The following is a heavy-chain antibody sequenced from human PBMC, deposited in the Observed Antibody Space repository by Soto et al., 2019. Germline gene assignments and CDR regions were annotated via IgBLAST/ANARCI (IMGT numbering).Heavy chain of an antibody. CDR3: AKSWGDTWQQSAFDI. D-gene: IGHD5-18*01. CDR1: GFSFSSYS. V-gene: IGHV3-23*01. Sequence: EVQLLESGGDLIQPGGSLRLSYAASGFSFSSYSMSWVRQVPGKGLEWVSGMSATGGSTYYADSVKGRFTTSRDNSRKTLYLQMNSLRADDTAVYYCAKSWGDTWQQSAFDIWGLGTMVTVSA. J-gene: IGHJ3*02. CDR2: MSATGGST.